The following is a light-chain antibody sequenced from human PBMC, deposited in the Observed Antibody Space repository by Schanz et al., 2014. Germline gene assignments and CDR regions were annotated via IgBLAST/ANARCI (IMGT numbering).Light chain of an antibody. CDR3: SSFSFSNTVL. CDR2: DVS. CDR1: SGDVGEYNY. J-gene: IGLJ2*01. V-gene: IGLV2-11*01. Sequence: QSALTQPRSMSGSPGQSVTISCTGTSGDVGEYNYVSWFQQYPGKAPKLMIYDVSTRPLGVPDRFSGSKSGITASLTISGLQAEDEADYYCSSFSFSNTVLFGGGTKLTVL.